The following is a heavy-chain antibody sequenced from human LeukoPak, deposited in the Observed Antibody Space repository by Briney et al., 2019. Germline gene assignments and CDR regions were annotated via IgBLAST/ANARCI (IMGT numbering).Heavy chain of an antibody. V-gene: IGHV3-20*01. CDR3: ARDYYDSSGYPAFDI. CDR2: INWNGGST. Sequence: GGSLRLSCAASGFTFDDYGMSWVRQAPGKGLEWVSGINWNGGSTGYADSVKGRFTISRDNAKNSLYLQMNSLRAEDTALYHCARDYYDSSGYPAFDIWGQGTMVTVSS. J-gene: IGHJ3*02. D-gene: IGHD3-22*01. CDR1: GFTFDDYG.